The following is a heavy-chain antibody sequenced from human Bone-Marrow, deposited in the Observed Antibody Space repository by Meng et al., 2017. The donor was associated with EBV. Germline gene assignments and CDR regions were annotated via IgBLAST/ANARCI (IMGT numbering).Heavy chain of an antibody. V-gene: IGHV4-59*01. Sequence: HVQLQESGPGLVKPSATRSLTCTVCGGSISSYYWSWLRQPPGKGLEWIGYIYYSGSTNYNPSLKSRVTISVDTSKNQFSLKLSSVTAADTAVYYCARGTLYYFDYWGQGTLVTVSS. CDR1: GGSISSYY. D-gene: IGHD1-7*01. CDR2: IYYSGST. J-gene: IGHJ4*02. CDR3: ARGTLYYFDY.